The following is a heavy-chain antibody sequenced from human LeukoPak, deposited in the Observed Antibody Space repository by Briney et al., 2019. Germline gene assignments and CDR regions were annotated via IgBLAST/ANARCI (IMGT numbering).Heavy chain of an antibody. J-gene: IGHJ4*02. CDR2: ISGSGGST. CDR1: GFTFSSYA. D-gene: IGHD3-16*02. Sequence: GGSLRLSCAASGFTFSSYAMSWVRQAPGKGLEWVSAISGSGGSTYYADSVKGRFTISRDNSKNTLYLQMNSLRAEDPAVYYCAKDQGSGDYVCGSYRYSLGSDYWGQGTLVTVSS. CDR3: AKDQGSGDYVCGSYRYSLGSDY. V-gene: IGHV3-23*01.